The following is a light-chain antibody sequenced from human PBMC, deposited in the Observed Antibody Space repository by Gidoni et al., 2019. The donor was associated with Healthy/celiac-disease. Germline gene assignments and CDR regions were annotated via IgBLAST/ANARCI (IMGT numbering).Light chain of an antibody. Sequence: QSVLTQTPSASGTHGQRVTISCSGSSSNIGSNTVNWYQQLPGTAPKLLIYSNNHRPSGFPDRFSGSKSGTSASLAISGLQSEDEADYYCAAWDDSLNGPVFGGGTKLTVL. CDR2: SNN. J-gene: IGLJ2*01. CDR3: AAWDDSLNGPV. CDR1: SSNIGSNT. V-gene: IGLV1-44*01.